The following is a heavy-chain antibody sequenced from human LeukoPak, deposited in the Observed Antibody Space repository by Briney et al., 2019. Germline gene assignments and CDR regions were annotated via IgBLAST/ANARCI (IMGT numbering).Heavy chain of an antibody. CDR2: INHSGST. J-gene: IGHJ4*02. CDR3: ARRDYRKRMDY. V-gene: IGHV4-34*01. CDR1: GGSFSGYY. D-gene: IGHD1-14*01. Sequence: SDTLSLTCAVYGGSFSGYYWSWIRQPPGKGLEWIGEINHSGSTNYNSSLKSRVTISVDTSKNQFSLKLSSVTAADTAVYYCARRDYRKRMDYWGQGTLVTVSS.